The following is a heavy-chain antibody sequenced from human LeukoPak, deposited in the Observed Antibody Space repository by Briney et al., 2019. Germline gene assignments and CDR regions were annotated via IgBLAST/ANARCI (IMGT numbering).Heavy chain of an antibody. CDR3: ARAKSDYYDILTSYFDY. J-gene: IGHJ4*02. D-gene: IGHD3-9*01. CDR2: ISYDGSNK. V-gene: IGHV3-30*04. CDR1: GFTFSSYA. Sequence: GGSLRLSCAASGFTFSSYAMHWVRQAPGKGLEWVAVISYDGSNKYYADSVKGRFTISRDNSKNTLYLQMNSLRAEDTAVYYCARAKSDYYDILTSYFDYWGQGTLVTVSS.